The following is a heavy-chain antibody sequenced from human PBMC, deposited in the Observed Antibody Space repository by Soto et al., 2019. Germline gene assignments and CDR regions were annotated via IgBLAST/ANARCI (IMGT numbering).Heavy chain of an antibody. J-gene: IGHJ6*02. CDR2: ISGSGGST. D-gene: IGHD1-1*01. Sequence: PGGSLRLSCAASGFTFSSYAMSWVRQAPGKGLEWVSAISGSGGSTYYADSVKGRFTISRDNSKNTLYLQMNSLRAEDTAVYYCANLGWNDVHGMDVWGQGTTVTVSS. CDR1: GFTFSSYA. CDR3: ANLGWNDVHGMDV. V-gene: IGHV3-23*01.